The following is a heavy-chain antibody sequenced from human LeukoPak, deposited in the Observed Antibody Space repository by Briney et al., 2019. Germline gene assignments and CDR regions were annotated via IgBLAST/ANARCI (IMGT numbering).Heavy chain of an antibody. CDR1: GFSFSSYN. D-gene: IGHD6-19*01. V-gene: IGHV3-21*06. J-gene: IGHJ4*02. CDR3: ARADRDSDWYIDDC. CDR2: IDTTSEYI. Sequence: GGSLRLSCAASGFSFSSYNMNWVRHSPTKGLEWVASIDTTSEYIFYTDSLKGRFTISRDNAKNSLYLQMNNLRVEDTAVYYCARADRDSDWYIDDCWGQGTLVTVSS.